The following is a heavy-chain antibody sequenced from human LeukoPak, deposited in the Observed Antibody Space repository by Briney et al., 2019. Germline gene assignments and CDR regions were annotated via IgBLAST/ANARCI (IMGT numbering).Heavy chain of an antibody. J-gene: IGHJ2*01. Sequence: SETLSLTCAVYGGSFSGYYWSWIRQPPGKGLEWIGEINHSGSTNYNPSLRSRVTISVDTSKNQFSLKLSSVTAADTAIYYCARTRSVTPAWWYFDLWGRGTLVTVSS. CDR2: INHSGST. D-gene: IGHD4-17*01. CDR1: GGSFSGYY. CDR3: ARTRSVTPAWWYFDL. V-gene: IGHV4-34*01.